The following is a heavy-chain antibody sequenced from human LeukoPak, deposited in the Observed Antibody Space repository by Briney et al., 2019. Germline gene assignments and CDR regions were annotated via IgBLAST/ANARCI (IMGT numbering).Heavy chain of an antibody. CDR3: ARATGETRYYGMDV. Sequence: GGSLRLSCAASGFTLSSYWMHWVRQAPGKGLVWVSRINSDGRSTIYADSVKGRFTISRDNAKNTLYLQMNSLRAEDTAVYHCARATGETRYYGMDVWGKGTTVTVSS. D-gene: IGHD3-10*01. J-gene: IGHJ6*04. CDR2: INSDGRST. CDR1: GFTLSSYW. V-gene: IGHV3-74*01.